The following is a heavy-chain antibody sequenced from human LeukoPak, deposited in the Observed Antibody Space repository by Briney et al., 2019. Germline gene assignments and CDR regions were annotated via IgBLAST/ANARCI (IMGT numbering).Heavy chain of an antibody. J-gene: IGHJ4*01. Sequence: GRSLRLSCAASGFIYIHYGLHWVRQAPGKGLEWVAVIWSDGSNRFYAGSVKGRFTISRDNSQNTLFLQMNSLRAEDTAMYYCARDAQRGFDYSNSLKYWGHGTLVTVSS. CDR1: GFIYIHYG. D-gene: IGHD4-11*01. CDR2: IWSDGSNR. V-gene: IGHV3-33*01. CDR3: ARDAQRGFDYSNSLKY.